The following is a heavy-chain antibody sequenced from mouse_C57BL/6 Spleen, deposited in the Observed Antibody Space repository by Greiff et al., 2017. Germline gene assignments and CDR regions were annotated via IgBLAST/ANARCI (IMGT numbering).Heavy chain of an antibody. Sequence: QVQLQQPGAELVKPGASVTLSCKASGYTFTSYWMPWVKQRPGRGLEWIGRIDPNSGGTKYNEKFKSKATLTVDKPSSTAYMQLSSLTSEDSAVYYCARGAYYSNYDYWYFDVGGTGTTVTVSS. CDR2: IDPNSGGT. V-gene: IGHV1-72*01. CDR3: ARGAYYSNYDYWYFDV. J-gene: IGHJ1*03. CDR1: GYTFTSYW. D-gene: IGHD2-5*01.